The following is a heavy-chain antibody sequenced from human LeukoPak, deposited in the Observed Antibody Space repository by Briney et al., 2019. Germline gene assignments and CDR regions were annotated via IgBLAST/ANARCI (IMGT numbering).Heavy chain of an antibody. CDR2: ISSSSSYI. J-gene: IGHJ3*02. CDR1: GFTFSSYS. Sequence: PGGSLRLSCVASGFTFSSYSMNWVRQAPGKGLEWVSSISSSSSYIYYADSVKGRFTISRDNAKNSLYLQMNSLRAEDTAVYYCARDLGGSYYSAFDIWGQGTMVTVSS. D-gene: IGHD1-26*01. CDR3: ARDLGGSYYSAFDI. V-gene: IGHV3-21*01.